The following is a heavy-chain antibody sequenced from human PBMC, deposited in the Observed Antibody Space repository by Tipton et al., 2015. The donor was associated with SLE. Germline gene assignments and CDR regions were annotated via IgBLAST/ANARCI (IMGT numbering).Heavy chain of an antibody. V-gene: IGHV4-39*01. CDR3: ARDDYGGNSGHFDY. CDR1: GGSISSSSYY. D-gene: IGHD4-23*01. CDR2: IYYSGST. J-gene: IGHJ4*02. Sequence: TLSLTCTVSGGSISSSSYYWGWIRQPPGKGLEWIGSIYYSGSTYYNPSLKSRVTLSVDTSKNQFSLKLSSVTAADTAVYYCARDDYGGNSGHFDYWGQGTLVTVSS.